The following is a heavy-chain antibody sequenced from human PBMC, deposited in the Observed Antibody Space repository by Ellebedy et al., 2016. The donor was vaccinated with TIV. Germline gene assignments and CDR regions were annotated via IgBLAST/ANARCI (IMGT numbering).Heavy chain of an antibody. Sequence: PGGSLRLSCVSSEWGFSNFGMHWVRQAPGKGLEWVALICFDGTNEDYADSVKGRFTISRDNSKNTLYLQMNSLRAEDTAIYYCAKLGVTTLPGLFDYWGQGTLVTVSS. CDR1: EWGFSNFG. CDR2: ICFDGTNE. D-gene: IGHD4-17*01. V-gene: IGHV3-33*03. J-gene: IGHJ4*02. CDR3: AKLGVTTLPGLFDY.